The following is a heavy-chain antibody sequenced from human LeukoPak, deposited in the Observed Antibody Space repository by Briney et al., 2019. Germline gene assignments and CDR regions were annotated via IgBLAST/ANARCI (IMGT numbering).Heavy chain of an antibody. CDR1: GGSISSFY. CDR3: ARNFYDNTGNY. J-gene: IGHJ4*02. CDR2: IYYTGST. D-gene: IGHD3-22*01. Sequence: SETLSLTCTVSGGSISSFYWSWIRQPPGKGLEWIGYIYYTGSTNYNSSLKSRVTISVDTSKNQFSLNLSSVTAADTAVYYCARNFYDNTGNYWGQGTLVTVSS. V-gene: IGHV4-59*01.